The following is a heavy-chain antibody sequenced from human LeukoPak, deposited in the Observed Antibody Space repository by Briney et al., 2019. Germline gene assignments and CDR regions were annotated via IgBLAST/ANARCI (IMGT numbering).Heavy chain of an antibody. V-gene: IGHV4-38-2*01. CDR1: GFTFSSYS. D-gene: IGHD6-13*01. CDR3: ARAYSSSWYFNWFDP. Sequence: PGGSLRLSCAASGFTFSSYSMNWVRQAPGKGLEWIGTIYHSGSTYYNASLESRVTISVDTSKNQFSLKLSSVTAADTAVYYCARAYSSSWYFNWFDPWGQGTLVTVSS. J-gene: IGHJ5*02. CDR2: IYHSGST.